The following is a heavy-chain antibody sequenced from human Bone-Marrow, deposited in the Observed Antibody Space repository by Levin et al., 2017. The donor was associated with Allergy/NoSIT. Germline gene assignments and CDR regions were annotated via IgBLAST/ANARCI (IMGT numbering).Heavy chain of an antibody. D-gene: IGHD5-18*01. J-gene: IGHJ4*02. CDR2: IYYSGST. CDR3: ARLSIQLWLLFDY. Sequence: PGGSLRLSCTVSGGSISSYYWSWIRQPPGKGLEWIGYIYYSGSTNYNPSLKSRVTISVDTSKNQFSLKLSSVTAADTAVYYCARLSIQLWLLFDYWGQGTLVTVSS. CDR1: GGSISSYY. V-gene: IGHV4-59*08.